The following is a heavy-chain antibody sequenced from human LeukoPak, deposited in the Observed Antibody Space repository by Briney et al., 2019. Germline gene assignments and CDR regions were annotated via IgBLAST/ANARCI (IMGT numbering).Heavy chain of an antibody. V-gene: IGHV4-31*03. CDR3: ATYDFWSGSSGY. CDR1: GGSISSGGYY. J-gene: IGHJ4*02. CDR2: IYYSGST. D-gene: IGHD3-3*01. Sequence: PSETLSLTCTVSGGSISSGGYYWSWIRQHPGKGLEWVGYIYYSGSTYYNPSLKSRVTISVDTSKNQFSLKLSSVTAADTAVYYCATYDFWSGSSGYWGQGTLVTVSS.